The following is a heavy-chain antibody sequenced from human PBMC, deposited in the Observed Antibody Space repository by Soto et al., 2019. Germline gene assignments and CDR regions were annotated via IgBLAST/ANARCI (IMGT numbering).Heavy chain of an antibody. D-gene: IGHD2-2*02. CDR3: ARLNSGPDAIRPVVYYGMDV. CDR1: GYSFTSYW. CDR2: IDASDSYT. Sequence: GESLNISCKGSGYSFTSYWISWVRQMPGKGLEWMGRIDASDSYTNYSPSFQGHVTISADKSISTAYLQWSSLKASDTAMYYCARLNSGPDAIRPVVYYGMDVWGQGTTVTVS. J-gene: IGHJ6*02. V-gene: IGHV5-10-1*01.